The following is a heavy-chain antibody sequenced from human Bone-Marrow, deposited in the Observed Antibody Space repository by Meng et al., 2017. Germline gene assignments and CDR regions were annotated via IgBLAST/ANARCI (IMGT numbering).Heavy chain of an antibody. D-gene: IGHD6-13*01. CDR2: FDPEDGET. Sequence: ASVMVTCKASGYTLTELSMHWVRQAPGKGLEWMGGFDPEDGETIYAQKFQGRVTMTEDTSTDTAYMELSGLRSDDTAMYYCAGDEDISAAGKLFGDYWGQGTLVTVSS. V-gene: IGHV1-24*01. J-gene: IGHJ4*02. CDR1: GYTLTELS. CDR3: AGDEDISAAGKLFGDY.